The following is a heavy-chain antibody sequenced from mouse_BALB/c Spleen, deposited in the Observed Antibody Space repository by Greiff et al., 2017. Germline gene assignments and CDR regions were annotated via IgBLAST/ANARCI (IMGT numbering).Heavy chain of an antibody. CDR2: ISSGGGST. D-gene: IGHD1-1*01. V-gene: IGHV5-12-1*01. Sequence: EVHLVESGGGLVKPGGSLKLSCAASGFAFSSYDMSWVRQTPEKRLEWVAYISSGGGSTYYPDTVKGRFTISRDNAKNTLYLQMSSLKSEDTAMYYCARHPDYYGGNWGQGTTLTVSS. CDR1: GFAFSSYD. J-gene: IGHJ2*01. CDR3: ARHPDYYGGN.